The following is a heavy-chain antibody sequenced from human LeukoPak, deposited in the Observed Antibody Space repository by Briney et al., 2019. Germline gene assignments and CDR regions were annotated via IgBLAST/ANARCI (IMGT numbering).Heavy chain of an antibody. Sequence: APVKVSCKASRYTFNDYYMHWVRQAPGQGLEWMGWINPNSGGTNSAQKFQDRVTMTRDTSISTAYMELSRLTSDDTAVYYSARAYDSSVYNKFYFDSWGQGTLVTVSS. D-gene: IGHD3-22*01. J-gene: IGHJ4*02. V-gene: IGHV1-2*02. CDR1: RYTFNDYY. CDR3: ARAYDSSVYNKFYFDS. CDR2: INPNSGGT.